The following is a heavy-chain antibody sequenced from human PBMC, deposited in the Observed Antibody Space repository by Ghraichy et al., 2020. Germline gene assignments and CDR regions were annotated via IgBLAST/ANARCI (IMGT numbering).Heavy chain of an antibody. CDR3: ARESGNWGWFDS. CDR1: AFTFSSYG. V-gene: IGHV3-23*01. CDR2: FGGRGGGT. J-gene: IGHJ5*01. Sequence: GSLRLSCAASAFTFSSYGMSWVRQAPGKGLEWVSTFGGRGGGTYYRDSVKGRFTISRDNSKNTLYLQMNSLRAEDTAVYYCARESGNWGWFDSWGQGTLVTVSS. D-gene: IGHD7-27*01.